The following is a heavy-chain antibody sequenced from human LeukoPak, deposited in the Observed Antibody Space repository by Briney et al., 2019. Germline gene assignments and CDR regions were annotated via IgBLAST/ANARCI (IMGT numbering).Heavy chain of an antibody. J-gene: IGHJ4*02. CDR3: ARDRYDRSGYYDY. Sequence: GGSLRLSCAASGFTFSDYYMSWIRQAPGKGLEWVSSISSSSSYIHYTDSVKGRFTISRDNTKKSLYLQMNSLRAEDTAVYYCARDRYDRSGYYDYWGQGTLVTVSS. D-gene: IGHD3-22*01. CDR2: ISSSSSYI. V-gene: IGHV3-11*06. CDR1: GFTFSDYY.